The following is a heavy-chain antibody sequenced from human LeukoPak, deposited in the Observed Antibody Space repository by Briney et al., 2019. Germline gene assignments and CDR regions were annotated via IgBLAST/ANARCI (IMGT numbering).Heavy chain of an antibody. CDR2: IIPIFGTA. CDR1: GGTFSSYA. V-gene: IGHV1-69*13. CDR3: ARGLRGYSGYDGGHFDY. J-gene: IGHJ4*02. D-gene: IGHD5-12*01. Sequence: SVKVSCKASGGTFSSYAISWVRQAPGQGLEWMGGIIPIFGTANYAQKFQGRVTITADESTSTAYMELSSLRSEDTAVYYCARGLRGYSGYDGGHFDYWGQGTLVTVSS.